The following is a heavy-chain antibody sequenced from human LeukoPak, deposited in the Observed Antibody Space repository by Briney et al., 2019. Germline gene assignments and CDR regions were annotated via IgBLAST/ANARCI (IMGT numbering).Heavy chain of an antibody. CDR2: ISYDGSNK. Sequence: GGSLRLSCAASGFTFSSYAMHWVRQAPGKGLEWVAVISYDGSNKYYADSVKGRFTISRDNSKNTLYLQMNSLRAEDTAVYYCARDGQQLVPYYYYYMDVWGKGTTVTVSS. J-gene: IGHJ6*03. CDR1: GFTFSSYA. CDR3: ARDGQQLVPYYYYYMDV. V-gene: IGHV3-30*01. D-gene: IGHD6-13*01.